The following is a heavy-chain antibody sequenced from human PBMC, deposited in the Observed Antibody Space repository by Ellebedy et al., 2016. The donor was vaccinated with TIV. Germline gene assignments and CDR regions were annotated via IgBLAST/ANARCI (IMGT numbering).Heavy chain of an antibody. D-gene: IGHD6-19*01. J-gene: IGHJ4*02. CDR2: VIPSGGST. CDR3: ARVKPNSGWYGGFAS. V-gene: IGHV1-46*01. CDR1: GDTFTSFY. Sequence: AASVKVSCKASGDTFTSFYLHWVRQAPGQGLEWVGIVIPSGGSTSYAQKFQGRVTMTRDTSTSTVYMELSSLRSEDTAVYYCARVKPNSGWYGGFASWGQGTLVTVSS.